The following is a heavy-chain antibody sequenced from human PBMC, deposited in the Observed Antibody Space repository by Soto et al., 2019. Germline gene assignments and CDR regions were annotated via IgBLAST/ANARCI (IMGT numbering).Heavy chain of an antibody. CDR2: INTDGGTS. D-gene: IGHD2-2*01. Sequence: EVQLVESGGDLVQPGGSLRLSCAASGFTFSGHWMHWVRQVPGKGLEWVSRINTDGGTSAYADSVKGRFTISRDNAKNTLYLQMNALRAEDTAVYYCAREAGYCSRTSCYRRAFDTWGQGTTVTVSS. CDR1: GFTFSGHW. J-gene: IGHJ3*02. V-gene: IGHV3-74*03. CDR3: AREAGYCSRTSCYRRAFDT.